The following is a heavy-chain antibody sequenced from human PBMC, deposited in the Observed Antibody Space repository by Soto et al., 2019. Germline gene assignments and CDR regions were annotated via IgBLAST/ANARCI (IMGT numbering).Heavy chain of an antibody. J-gene: IGHJ4*02. V-gene: IGHV3-21*01. CDR3: ARGDGTGLHSSGWSPRF. Sequence: EVQLVESGGGLVKPGGSLTLSCAASGFTFSISTMIWVRQAPVKRLEWVSSISSGTTYFYYADSVKGRFSISRDNAKHSLLLQMNSLRVEDTAVYYCARGDGTGLHSSGWSPRFWGQGTLVTVSS. CDR1: GFTFSIST. D-gene: IGHD6-13*01. CDR2: ISSGTTYF.